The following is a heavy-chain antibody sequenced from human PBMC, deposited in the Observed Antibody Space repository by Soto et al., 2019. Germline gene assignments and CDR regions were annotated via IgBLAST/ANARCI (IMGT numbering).Heavy chain of an antibody. J-gene: IGHJ4*02. D-gene: IGHD5-12*01. Sequence: EVQLVESGGVSVQPGGSLRLSCAASGFSLSNYWMHWVRQAPGKGLVWVSRINIDGSTTTYADSVKGRFTISRDNGKNTLYLQMNSLRDEDTGVYYCVRIRRGDGYTFGYWGQGTLVTVSS. CDR2: INIDGSTT. CDR3: VRIRRGDGYTFGY. V-gene: IGHV3-74*01. CDR1: GFSLSNYW.